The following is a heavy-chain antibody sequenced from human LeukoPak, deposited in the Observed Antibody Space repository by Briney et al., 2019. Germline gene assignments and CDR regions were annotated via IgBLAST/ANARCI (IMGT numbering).Heavy chain of an antibody. CDR2: ISPSGNSI. CDR1: GFTFSDYY. D-gene: IGHD5-18*01. CDR3: ARVSYSYGLIDY. J-gene: IGHJ4*02. V-gene: IGHV3-11*04. Sequence: GGSLRLSCAASGFTFSDYYMTWIRQAPGKGLEWVSSISPSGNSIYYADSVKGRFTISRDNAKNTLYLQMNSLRAEDTAVYYCARVSYSYGLIDYWGQGTLVTVSS.